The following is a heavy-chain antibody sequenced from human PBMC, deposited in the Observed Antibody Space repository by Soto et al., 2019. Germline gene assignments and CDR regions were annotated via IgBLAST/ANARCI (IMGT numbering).Heavy chain of an antibody. CDR3: ARGREYSFGYNWFDP. D-gene: IGHD5-12*01. J-gene: IGHJ5*02. V-gene: IGHV1-46*01. CDR2: INPTEGRT. CDR1: GYPFTSYH. Sequence: QVQLVQSGAEVRKPGASLKLSCQTSGYPFTSYHMHWVRQAPDQGLEWMGVINPTEGRTRYSQRFQDRVTMTRDTSTSTVYMELSSLRSEDTATYFCARGREYSFGYNWFDPWGQGTLVTVSS.